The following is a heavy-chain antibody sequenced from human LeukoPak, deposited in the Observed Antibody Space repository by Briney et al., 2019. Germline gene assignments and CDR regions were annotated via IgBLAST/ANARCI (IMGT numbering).Heavy chain of an antibody. CDR2: ISPSGDIT. CDR1: GFTFSNHG. J-gene: IGHJ4*02. CDR3: AKDDAWLQFRE. Sequence: PAGGSLRLSCAASGFTFSNHGMNWVRQAPGKVLEWVSGISPSGDITYYADSVKGRFTISRDNSNNTLYLEVISLTAEDTAVYYCAKDDAWLQFREWSQGTLVTVSS. V-gene: IGHV3-23*01. D-gene: IGHD5-24*01.